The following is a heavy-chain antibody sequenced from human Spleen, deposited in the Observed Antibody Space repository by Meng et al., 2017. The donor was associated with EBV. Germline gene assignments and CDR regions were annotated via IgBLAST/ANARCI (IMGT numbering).Heavy chain of an antibody. Sequence: EVQLGESGGTLVQPGGSLRLSCAASEFTLSRYWMHWVRQAPGQGLLWVSRINEHGSITNYADSVKGRFTISRDNAKNTLYLQMTSLRPEDTGAYFCSRDLAGSDDFWGQGTLVTVSS. CDR2: INEHGSIT. J-gene: IGHJ4*02. V-gene: IGHV3-74*01. CDR1: EFTLSRYW. CDR3: SRDLAGSDDF. D-gene: IGHD1-14*01.